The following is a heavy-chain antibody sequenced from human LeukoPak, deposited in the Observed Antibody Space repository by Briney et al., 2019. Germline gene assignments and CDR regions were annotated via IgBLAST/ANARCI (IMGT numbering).Heavy chain of an antibody. CDR2: IRYDGGNK. Sequence: GGSLRLSCAASGFTFSSYGMHWVRQAPGKGLEWVAFIRYDGGNKYYADSVKGRFTISRDNSKNTLYLQMNSLRAEDTAVYYCAKDDVLLWFGELFKAPTSIDYWGQGTLVTVSS. CDR1: GFTFSSYG. V-gene: IGHV3-30*02. CDR3: AKDDVLLWFGELFKAPTSIDY. J-gene: IGHJ4*02. D-gene: IGHD3-10*01.